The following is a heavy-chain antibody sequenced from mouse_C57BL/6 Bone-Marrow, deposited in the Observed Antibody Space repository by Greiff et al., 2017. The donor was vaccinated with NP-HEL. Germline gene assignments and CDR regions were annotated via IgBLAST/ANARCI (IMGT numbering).Heavy chain of an antibody. J-gene: IGHJ2*01. CDR2: ISSGSSTI. CDR3: ARALTEGD. CDR1: GFTFSDYG. Sequence: EVQLQESGGGLVKPGGSLKLSCAASGFTFSDYGMHWVRQAPEKGLEWVAYISSGSSTIYYADTVKGRFTISRDNAKNTLFLQMTSLRSEDTAMYYCARALTEGDWGQGTTLTVSS. V-gene: IGHV5-17*01. D-gene: IGHD4-1*01.